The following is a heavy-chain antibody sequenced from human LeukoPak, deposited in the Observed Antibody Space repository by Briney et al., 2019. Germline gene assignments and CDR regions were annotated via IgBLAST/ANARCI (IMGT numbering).Heavy chain of an antibody. Sequence: SVKVSCKASGGTFSSYAISWVRQAPGQGLEWMGGIIPIFGTANYAQKFQGRVTITADESTSTAYMELSSLRSEDTAAYYCARTIFGVVRSHYYYYMDVWGKGTTVTVSS. CDR2: IIPIFGTA. V-gene: IGHV1-69*01. CDR1: GGTFSSYA. D-gene: IGHD3-3*01. J-gene: IGHJ6*03. CDR3: ARTIFGVVRSHYYYYMDV.